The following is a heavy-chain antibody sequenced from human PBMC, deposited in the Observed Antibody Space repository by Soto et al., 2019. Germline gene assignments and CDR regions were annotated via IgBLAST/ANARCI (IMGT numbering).Heavy chain of an antibody. V-gene: IGHV4-39*01. Sequence: SETLSLTCTVSGGSISSSSYYWGWIRQPPGKGLGWIGSIYYSGSTYYNPSLKSRVTISVDTSKNQFSLKLSSVTAADTAVYYCARQLEGTMVRGVIIWFDPWGQGTLVTVSS. D-gene: IGHD3-10*01. CDR1: GGSISSSSYY. CDR3: ARQLEGTMVRGVIIWFDP. J-gene: IGHJ5*02. CDR2: IYYSGST.